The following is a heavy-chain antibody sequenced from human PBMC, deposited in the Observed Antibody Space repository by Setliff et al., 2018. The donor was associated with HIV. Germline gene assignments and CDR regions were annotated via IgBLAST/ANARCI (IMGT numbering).Heavy chain of an antibody. D-gene: IGHD5-12*01. CDR3: AGRDGYNRYYFDF. Sequence: SETLSLTCAVNGGSLNSHYWSWIRQSPERGLEWIGEINYSGSTYYNPSLESRVTMSVDASKSQLFLTLRSVTAADTAVYYCAGRDGYNRYYFDFWGQGTLVTVSS. CDR1: GGSLNSHY. CDR2: INYSGST. V-gene: IGHV4-34*01. J-gene: IGHJ4*02.